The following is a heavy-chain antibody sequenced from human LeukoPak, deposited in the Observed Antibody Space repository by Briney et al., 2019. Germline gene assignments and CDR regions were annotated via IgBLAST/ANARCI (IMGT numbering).Heavy chain of an antibody. D-gene: IGHD6-13*01. J-gene: IGHJ4*02. CDR3: AKDDSSSWYGATGGDY. V-gene: IGHV3-23*01. CDR1: GFTFSSYA. CDR2: ISGSGGST. Sequence: GGSLRLSCAASGFTFSSYAMSWVRQAPGKGLEWVSAISGSGGSTYYADSVKGRFTISRENSKNTLYLQMNSLRAEDTAVYYCAKDDSSSWYGATGGDYWGQGTLVTVSS.